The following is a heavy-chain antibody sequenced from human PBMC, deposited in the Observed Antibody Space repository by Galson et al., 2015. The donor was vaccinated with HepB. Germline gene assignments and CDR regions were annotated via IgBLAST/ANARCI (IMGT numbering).Heavy chain of an antibody. CDR3: AISPGAYSSSSGVGPPFDY. CDR1: GFTFSNYM. CDR2: ISGSSSYI. D-gene: IGHD6-6*01. Sequence: SLRLSCAVSGFTFSNYMMNWVRQAPGRGLEWVSSISGSSSYIYYADSVKGRFTISRDNAKSSLYLQMNSLRAEDTAVYYCAISPGAYSSSSGVGPPFDYWGQGTLVTVSS. J-gene: IGHJ4*02. V-gene: IGHV3-21*06.